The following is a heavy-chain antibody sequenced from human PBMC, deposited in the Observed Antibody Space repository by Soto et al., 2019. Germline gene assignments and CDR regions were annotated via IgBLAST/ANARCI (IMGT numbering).Heavy chain of an antibody. V-gene: IGHV3-72*01. CDR3: ARDQLYYNDISGRPLNAFDV. D-gene: IGHD3-22*01. Sequence: GGSLRLSCVASGFIFSDHYMEWVRQAPGKGLEWVGRTRKESNTYITEHAASVKGRFTISRDDSKNSLYLQMNSLRAEDTAVYYCARDQLYYNDISGRPLNAFDVWGQGTMVTVSS. CDR1: GFIFSDHY. CDR2: TRKESNTYIT. J-gene: IGHJ3*01.